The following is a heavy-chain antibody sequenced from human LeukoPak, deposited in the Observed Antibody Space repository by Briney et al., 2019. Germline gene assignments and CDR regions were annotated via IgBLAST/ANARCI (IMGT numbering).Heavy chain of an antibody. CDR2: FYYSGST. CDR3: ARGSGYDFWSGRLRSFDY. CDR1: GGSISSYY. Sequence: SETLSLTCTVSGGSISSYYWSWIRQPPGKGLEWIGYFYYSGSTNYNPSLKSRVTISVDTSKNQFSLKLSSVTAADTAVYYCARGSGYDFWSGRLRSFDYWGQGTLVTVSS. D-gene: IGHD3-3*01. J-gene: IGHJ4*02. V-gene: IGHV4-59*01.